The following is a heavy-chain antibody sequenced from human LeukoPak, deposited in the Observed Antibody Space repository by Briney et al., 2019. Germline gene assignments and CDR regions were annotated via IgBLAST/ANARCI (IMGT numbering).Heavy chain of an antibody. D-gene: IGHD3-22*01. CDR2: INPNSGGT. V-gene: IGHV1-2*02. Sequence: GASVKVSCKASGYTFTGYYIHWVRQAPGQGLEWLGWINPNSGGTNYAQKFQGRVTMTTDTSTSTSYVELRSLRSDDTAVYYCARVYDSSGYYSEDFDYWGQGTLVTVSS. CDR1: GYTFTGYY. CDR3: ARVYDSSGYYSEDFDY. J-gene: IGHJ4*02.